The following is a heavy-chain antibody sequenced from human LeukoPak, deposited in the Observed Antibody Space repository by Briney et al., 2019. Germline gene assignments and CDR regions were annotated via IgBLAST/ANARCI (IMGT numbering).Heavy chain of an antibody. CDR3: ASLNYYGSGSYYIDY. D-gene: IGHD3-10*01. V-gene: IGHV4-31*03. CDR2: IYYSGST. Sequence: SQTLSLTCTVSGGSISSGGYYWSWIRQHPGKGLEWIGYIYYSGSTYYNPSLKSRVAISVDTSKNQFSLKLSSVTAADTAVYYCASLNYYGSGSYYIDYWGQGTLVTVSS. CDR1: GGSISSGGYY. J-gene: IGHJ4*02.